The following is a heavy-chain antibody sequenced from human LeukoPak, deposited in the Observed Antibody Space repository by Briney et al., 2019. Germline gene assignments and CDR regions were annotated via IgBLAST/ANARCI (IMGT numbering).Heavy chain of an antibody. Sequence: GGSLRLSCAASGFPFSGFYMTWIRQAPGKGPEWLSDISSSGDYTDYADSVKGRFTISRDNTKNSLYLQMTSLRAEDTAVYYCARAAVTLELLSEHYYFDYWGQGVLVTVSS. CDR3: ARAAVTLELLSEHYYFDY. CDR2: ISSSGDYT. CDR1: GFPFSGFY. D-gene: IGHD2-21*01. J-gene: IGHJ4*02. V-gene: IGHV3-11*06.